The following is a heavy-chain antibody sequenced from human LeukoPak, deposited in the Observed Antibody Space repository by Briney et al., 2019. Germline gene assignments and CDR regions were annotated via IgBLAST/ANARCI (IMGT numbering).Heavy chain of an antibody. CDR1: GFTFSSYA. D-gene: IGHD2-2*01. J-gene: IGHJ6*02. CDR2: ISYDGSNK. Sequence: GRSLRLSCAASGFTFSSYAMHWVRRAPGKGLEWVAVISYDGSNKYYADSVKGRFTISRDNSKNTLYLQMNSLRAEDTAVYYCARGHPAAMPNYYYGMDVWGQGTTVTVSS. CDR3: ARGHPAAMPNYYYGMDV. V-gene: IGHV3-30*04.